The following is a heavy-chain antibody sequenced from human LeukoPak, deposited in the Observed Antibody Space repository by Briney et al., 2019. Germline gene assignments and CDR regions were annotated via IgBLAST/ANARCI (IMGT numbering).Heavy chain of an antibody. J-gene: IGHJ5*02. CDR2: INPNSGGT. Sequence: ASVKVSCKASGYTFINYDIHSVRQAPGQGLEWMGWINPNSGGTIYAQNFQGRVTMTSDTSISTAYMEVTRLRSDDTAVYYCARDGGWGYNWFDPWGQGTLVTVSS. CDR1: GYTFINYD. V-gene: IGHV1-2*02. D-gene: IGHD6-19*01. CDR3: ARDGGWGYNWFDP.